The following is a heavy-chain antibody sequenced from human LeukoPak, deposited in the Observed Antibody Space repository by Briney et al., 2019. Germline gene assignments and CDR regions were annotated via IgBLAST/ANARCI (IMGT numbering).Heavy chain of an antibody. D-gene: IGHD3-22*01. Sequence: PSETLSLTCTVSGGSISSYYWSWIRQPPGKGLEWIGYIYYSGSTNYNPSLKSRVTISVDTSKNQFSLKLSSVTAADTAVYYCARLEYYYDSSRGRTFDIWGQGTMVTVSS. V-gene: IGHV4-59*08. CDR3: ARLEYYYDSSRGRTFDI. CDR1: GGSISSYY. J-gene: IGHJ3*02. CDR2: IYYSGST.